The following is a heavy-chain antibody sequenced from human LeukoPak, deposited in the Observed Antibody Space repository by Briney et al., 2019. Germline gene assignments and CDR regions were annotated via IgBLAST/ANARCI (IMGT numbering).Heavy chain of an antibody. CDR1: GFTFSSYS. V-gene: IGHV3-21*01. J-gene: IGHJ6*02. CDR3: AREIEMAYGMDV. D-gene: IGHD5-24*01. Sequence: GGSLRLSCAASGFTFSSYSMNWVRQAPGKGLEWVSSISSSSSYIYYADSVKGRFTISRATAKNSLYLQMNSLRAEDTAVYYCAREIEMAYGMDVWGQGTTVTVSS. CDR2: ISSSSSYI.